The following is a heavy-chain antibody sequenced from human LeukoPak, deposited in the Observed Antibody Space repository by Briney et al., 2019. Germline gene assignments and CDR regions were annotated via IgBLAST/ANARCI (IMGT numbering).Heavy chain of an antibody. V-gene: IGHV4-34*01. CDR3: ARGLKRNVAGTGGY. Sequence: TSETLSLTCAVYGGSFSGYYWTWIRQPPGKRLEWIGEINHSGSTNYNPSLKSRVTVSVDTSKNQFSLKLSSVTAADTAVYYCARGLKRNVAGTGGYWGQGTLVTVSS. J-gene: IGHJ4*02. D-gene: IGHD6-19*01. CDR1: GGSFSGYY. CDR2: INHSGST.